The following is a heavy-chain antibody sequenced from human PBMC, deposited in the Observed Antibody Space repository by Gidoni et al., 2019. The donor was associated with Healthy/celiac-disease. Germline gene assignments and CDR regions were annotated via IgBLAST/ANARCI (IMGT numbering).Heavy chain of an antibody. CDR2: IIPIFGTA. CDR3: ARGGTYYGSGSYSPGGHYYYYYMDV. Sequence: QVQLVQSGAEVKKPGSSVKVSCKASGGTFSSYAISWVRQAPGQGLEWMGGIIPIFGTANYAQKFQGRVTITADESTSTAYMELSSLRSEDTAVYYCARGGTYYGSGSYSPGGHYYYYYMDVWGKGTTVTVSS. J-gene: IGHJ6*03. V-gene: IGHV1-69*01. CDR1: GGTFSSYA. D-gene: IGHD3-10*01.